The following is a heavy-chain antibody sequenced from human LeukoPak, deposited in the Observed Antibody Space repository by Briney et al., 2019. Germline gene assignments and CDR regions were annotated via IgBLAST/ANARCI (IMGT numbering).Heavy chain of an antibody. D-gene: IGHD3-16*01. CDR1: GFTFSSYS. CDR2: ISSSSSYI. CDR3: ARDLVEYYFDY. Sequence: GGSLRLSCAASGFTFSSYSMNWVRQAPGKGLEWVSSISSSSSYIYYADSVKGRFTISRDNARNSLYLQMNSLRAEDTAVYYCARDLVEYYFDYWGQGTLVTVSS. V-gene: IGHV3-21*01. J-gene: IGHJ4*02.